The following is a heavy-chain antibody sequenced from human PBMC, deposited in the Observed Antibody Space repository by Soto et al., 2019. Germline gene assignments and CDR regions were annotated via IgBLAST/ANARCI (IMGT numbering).Heavy chain of an antibody. D-gene: IGHD4-17*01. CDR2: ISGSGDST. J-gene: IGHJ6*02. CDR3: AKFYYGDYSYYYYGMDV. CDR1: GSTFSSYA. V-gene: IGHV3-23*01. Sequence: EVQVLESGGGLVQPGGSLRLSCAASGSTFSSYAMSWVRQAPGKGLEWVSAISGSGDSTRYADSVQGRFTISRDTSKHTLYLQMNSLRAEDTAVYYCAKFYYGDYSYYYYGMDVWGQGTTVTVSS.